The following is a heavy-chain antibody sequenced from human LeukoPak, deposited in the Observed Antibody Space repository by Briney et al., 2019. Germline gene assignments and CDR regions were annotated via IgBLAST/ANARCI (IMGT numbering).Heavy chain of an antibody. D-gene: IGHD5-18*01. CDR2: INSDGSDT. CDR1: GFTFRGYW. V-gene: IGHV3-74*01. J-gene: IGHJ4*02. CDR3: ARVGIQRYFDY. Sequence: GGSLRLSCSASGFTFRGYWMHWVRQAPGKGLVWVSGINSDGSDTSYADDVKGRFTISRDNAKNTLYLQMNSLRAEDTAVYYCARVGIQRYFDYWGQGTLVTVSS.